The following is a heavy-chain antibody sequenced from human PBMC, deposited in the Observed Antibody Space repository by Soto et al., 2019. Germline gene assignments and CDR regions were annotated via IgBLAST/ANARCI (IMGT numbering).Heavy chain of an antibody. D-gene: IGHD3-9*01. CDR2: IWYDGSNK. CDR3: ARVFYYDILTGYFPDY. Sequence: GGSLRLSCAASGFTFSSYGMYWVRQAPGKGLEWVAVIWYDGSNKYYADSVKGRFTISRDNSKNTLYLQMNSLRAEDTAVYYCARVFYYDILTGYFPDYWGQGTLVTVSS. CDR1: GFTFSSYG. J-gene: IGHJ4*02. V-gene: IGHV3-33*01.